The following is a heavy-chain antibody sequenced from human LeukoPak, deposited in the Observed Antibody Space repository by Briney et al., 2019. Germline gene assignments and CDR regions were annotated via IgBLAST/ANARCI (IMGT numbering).Heavy chain of an antibody. CDR3: ATTVLMVYAPFDY. V-gene: IGHV1-2*02. Sequence: VASVKVSCKASGYTFTGYYMHWVRQAPGQGLEWMGWINPNSGGTNYAQKFQGRVTMTRDTSISTAYMELSRLRSDDTAIYYCATTVLMVYAPFDYWGQGTLVTVSS. CDR2: INPNSGGT. D-gene: IGHD2-8*01. J-gene: IGHJ4*02. CDR1: GYTFTGYY.